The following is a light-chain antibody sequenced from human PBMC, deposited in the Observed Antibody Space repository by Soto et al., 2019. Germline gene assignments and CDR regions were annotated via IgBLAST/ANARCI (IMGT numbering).Light chain of an antibody. CDR1: SSDVGGYDY. CDR3: FSYAGSYTWV. CDR2: SVN. V-gene: IGLV2-11*01. Sequence: QSALTQPRSVSGSPGQSVAVSCTGTSSDVGGYDYVSWYQHLPGKAPKLMIYSVNSRPSGIPDRFSGSKSGNSASLTISGLQAEDEADYYCFSYAGSYTWVFGGGTKVTVL. J-gene: IGLJ3*02.